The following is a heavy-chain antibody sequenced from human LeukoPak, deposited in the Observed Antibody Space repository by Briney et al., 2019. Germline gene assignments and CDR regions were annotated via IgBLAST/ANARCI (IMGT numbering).Heavy chain of an antibody. J-gene: IGHJ4*02. CDR2: ISYDGSNK. CDR1: GFTFSSYA. V-gene: IGHV3-30-3*01. D-gene: IGHD2-2*01. CDR3: ARYCSTTSCLIDY. Sequence: GGSLRLFCAASGFTFSSYAMHWVRQAPGKGLEWVAVISYDGSNKYYADSVKGRFTISRDNSKNTLYLQMNSLRAEDTAVYYCARYCSTTSCLIDYWGQGTLVTVSS.